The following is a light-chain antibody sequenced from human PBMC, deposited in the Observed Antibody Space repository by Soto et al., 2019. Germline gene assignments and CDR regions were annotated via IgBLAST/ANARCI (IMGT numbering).Light chain of an antibody. V-gene: IGKV3-11*01. CDR1: QSINSY. CDR2: DAS. CDR3: QQRGTWPPLT. Sequence: EIVLTQSPATLSLSPGERATLSCRASQSINSYLGWYKQRPGQAPRLLIYDASNRATGIPARFSGSGSGTDFTLTISSLEPEDFAIYYCQQRGTWPPLTFGGGTKVEIK. J-gene: IGKJ4*01.